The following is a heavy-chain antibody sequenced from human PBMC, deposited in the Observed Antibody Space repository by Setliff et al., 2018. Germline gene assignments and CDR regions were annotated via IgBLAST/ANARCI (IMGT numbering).Heavy chain of an antibody. CDR2: IYPGNSET. CDR3: VRAVDSGTYYGTRPYYSDF. V-gene: IGHV5-51*01. J-gene: IGHJ4*02. Sequence: PGESLTISCKGSGYSFTRYWIVWVRQMPGKGLESMGSIYPGNSETGYSPSFQGQVTISADKSINTAYVQWDSLRASDTAIYYCVRAVDSGTYYGTRPYYSDFWGQGTLVTVSS. D-gene: IGHD1-26*01. CDR1: GYSFTRYW.